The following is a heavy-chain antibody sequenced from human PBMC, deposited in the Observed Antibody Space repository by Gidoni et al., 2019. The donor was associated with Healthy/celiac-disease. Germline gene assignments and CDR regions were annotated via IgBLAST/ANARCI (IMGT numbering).Heavy chain of an antibody. V-gene: IGHV3-30*18. J-gene: IGHJ3*02. Sequence: GFTFSSYGMHWVRQAPGKGLEWVAIISYDGSNKYYADSVKDRFTISRDNSKNTLYLQMNSLRAEDTAVYYCAKEDDSDAFDIWGQGTMVTVSS. CDR3: AKEDDSDAFDI. D-gene: IGHD3-22*01. CDR2: ISYDGSNK. CDR1: GFTFSSYG.